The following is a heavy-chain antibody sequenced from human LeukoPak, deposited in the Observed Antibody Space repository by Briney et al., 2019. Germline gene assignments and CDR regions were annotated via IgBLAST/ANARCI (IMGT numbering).Heavy chain of an antibody. CDR1: GYTFTSYD. J-gene: IGHJ4*02. CDR2: INPKSGGA. D-gene: IGHD3-22*01. CDR3: AREYIYYGDY. V-gene: IGHV1-2*02. Sequence: ASVKVSCKASGYTFTSYDINWVRQAPGQGLEWMGWINPKSGGANYAQKFQGRVTMTWDTSISTAYMELSRLRSDDTAVYYCAREYIYYGDYWGQGTLVTVSS.